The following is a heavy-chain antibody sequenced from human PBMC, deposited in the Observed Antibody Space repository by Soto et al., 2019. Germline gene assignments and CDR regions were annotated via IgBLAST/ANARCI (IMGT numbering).Heavy chain of an antibody. CDR3: ARMYYDFWSGYFRGIYYMDV. J-gene: IGHJ6*03. D-gene: IGHD3-3*01. V-gene: IGHV3-33*01. Sequence: GGSLRLSCAASGFTFSSYGMHWVRQAPGKGLEWVAVIWYDGSNKYYADSVKGRFTISRDNSKNTLYLQMNSLRAEDTAVYYCARMYYDFWSGYFRGIYYMDVWGKGTTVTVSS. CDR2: IWYDGSNK. CDR1: GFTFSSYG.